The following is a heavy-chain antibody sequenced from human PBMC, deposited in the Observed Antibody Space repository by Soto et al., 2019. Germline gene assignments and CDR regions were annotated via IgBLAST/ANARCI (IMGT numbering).Heavy chain of an antibody. CDR2: ISSSSSTL. D-gene: IGHD6-6*01. V-gene: IGHV3-48*01. CDR1: GFTFSSYS. CDR3: AGRSITARIDTFDI. Sequence: PGGSLRLSCAASGFTFSSYSMNWVRQAPGKGLEWVSYISSSSSTLYYADSVKGRFTISRDNAKNSLCLQMNSLRAEDTAVYYCAGRSITARIDTFDIWGQGTVVTVSS. J-gene: IGHJ3*02.